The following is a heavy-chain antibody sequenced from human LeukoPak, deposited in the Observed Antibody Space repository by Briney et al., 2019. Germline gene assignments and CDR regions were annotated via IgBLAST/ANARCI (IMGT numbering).Heavy chain of an antibody. CDR1: GGSLSGYY. D-gene: IGHD2-15*01. Sequence: PSETLSLTCAVYGGSLSGYYWTWIRQTPGKGLEWIGEINYSGNTNYNRSLKSRVTISADTSKNQFSLRLSSVNAADTAVYYCARRGTAYCRGGNCYSDKYFDYWGQGTQVTVSS. CDR3: ARRGTAYCRGGNCYSDKYFDY. J-gene: IGHJ4*02. V-gene: IGHV4-34*01. CDR2: INYSGNT.